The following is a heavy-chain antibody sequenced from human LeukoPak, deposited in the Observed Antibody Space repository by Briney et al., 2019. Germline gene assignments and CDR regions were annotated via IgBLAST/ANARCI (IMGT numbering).Heavy chain of an antibody. J-gene: IGHJ4*02. CDR2: IYYSGST. Sequence: PSETLSLTCTVSGGSISSSSYYWGWIRQPPGKGLEWIGSIYYSGSTYYNPSLKSRVTISVDTSKNQFSLKLSSVTAADMAVYYCAREGLLWFGELIWGQGTLVTVSS. CDR3: AREGLLWFGELI. CDR1: GGSISSSSYY. V-gene: IGHV4-39*02. D-gene: IGHD3-10*01.